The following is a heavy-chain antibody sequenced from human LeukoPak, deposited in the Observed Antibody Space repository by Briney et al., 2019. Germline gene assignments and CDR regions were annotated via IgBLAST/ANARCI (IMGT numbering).Heavy chain of an antibody. CDR1: GGSISSYY. Sequence: PSETLSLTCTVSGGSISSYYWSWIRQPPGKGLEWIGYIYYSGSTNYNPSLKSRVTISVDTSKNQFSLKLSSVTAADTAVYYCARLGGSYRHDALDIRGQGTMVTVSS. CDR3: ARLGGSYRHDALDI. J-gene: IGHJ3*02. CDR2: IYYSGST. D-gene: IGHD1-26*01. V-gene: IGHV4-59*08.